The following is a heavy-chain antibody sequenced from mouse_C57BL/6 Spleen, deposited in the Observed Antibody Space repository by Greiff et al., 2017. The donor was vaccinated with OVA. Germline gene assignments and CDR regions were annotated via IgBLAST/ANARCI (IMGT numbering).Heavy chain of an antibody. D-gene: IGHD1-1*01. CDR3: ARSITTVVEPFDY. CDR1: GYTFTSYW. V-gene: IGHV1-64*01. Sequence: VQLQQPGAELVKPGASVKLSCKASGYTFTSYWMHWVKQRPGQGLEWIGIIHPNSGSTNYNEKFKSKATLTVDKSSSTAYMQLSSLTSEDSAVYYCARSITTVVEPFDYWGQGTTLTVSS. CDR2: IHPNSGST. J-gene: IGHJ2*01.